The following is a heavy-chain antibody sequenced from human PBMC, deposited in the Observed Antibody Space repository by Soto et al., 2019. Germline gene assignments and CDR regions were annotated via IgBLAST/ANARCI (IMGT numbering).Heavy chain of an antibody. D-gene: IGHD3-3*01. J-gene: IGHJ6*02. Sequence: LSLTCTVSGGSISSYYWSWIRQPPGKGLEWIGYIYYSGSTNYNPPLKSRVTISVDTSKNQFSLKLSSVTAADTAVYYCARDGFARVHYDFWSGHYYYGMDVWGQGTTVTVSS. CDR2: IYYSGST. V-gene: IGHV4-59*01. CDR1: GGSISSYY. CDR3: ARDGFARVHYDFWSGHYYYGMDV.